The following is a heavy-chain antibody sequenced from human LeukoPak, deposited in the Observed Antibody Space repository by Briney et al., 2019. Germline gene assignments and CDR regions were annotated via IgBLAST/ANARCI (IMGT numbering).Heavy chain of an antibody. CDR1: GFTFSSYA. V-gene: IGHV3-30*18. CDR3: TKDYYDSSGNGAFDI. J-gene: IGHJ3*02. CDR2: ISYDGSNK. D-gene: IGHD3-22*01. Sequence: PGGSLRLSCAASGFTFSSYAMHWVRQAPGKGLEWVAVISYDGSNKYYADSVKGRFTVSRDNSKNTLFLLMNSLRAEDTALYYCTKDYYDSSGNGAFDIWGQGTMVTVSS.